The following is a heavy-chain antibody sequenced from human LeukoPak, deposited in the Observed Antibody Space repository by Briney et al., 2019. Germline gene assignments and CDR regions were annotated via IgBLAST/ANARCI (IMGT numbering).Heavy chain of an antibody. CDR1: GDSVSSNSTT. Sequence: SQTLSLTCAISGDSVSSNSTTWNWIRQSPSRGLEWLGRTYYRSKWYFDYAVAVKSRTTIKPDTSKNQFSLQLNSVTPEDTAVYYCARGPLRYFDYWGQGSLVTVSS. D-gene: IGHD4-17*01. V-gene: IGHV6-1*01. J-gene: IGHJ4*02. CDR2: TYYRSKWYF. CDR3: ARGPLRYFDY.